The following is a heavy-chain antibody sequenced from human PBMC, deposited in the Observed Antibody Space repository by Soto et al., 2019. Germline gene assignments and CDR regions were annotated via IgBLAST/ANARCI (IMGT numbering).Heavy chain of an antibody. Sequence: QLQLQESGSGLVKPSQTLSLTCAVSGVSISSGDYFCSWIRQPPGKGLEWIGYITRTGRTYSNPALESRVTVSVDRSKNQFSLELTSVTAADTAVYYCARAISGVVVAAAVPKWFDPWGQGTLVTVSS. D-gene: IGHD2-15*01. CDR3: ARAISGVVVAAAVPKWFDP. J-gene: IGHJ5*02. CDR1: GVSISSGDYF. CDR2: ITRTGRT. V-gene: IGHV4-30-2*01.